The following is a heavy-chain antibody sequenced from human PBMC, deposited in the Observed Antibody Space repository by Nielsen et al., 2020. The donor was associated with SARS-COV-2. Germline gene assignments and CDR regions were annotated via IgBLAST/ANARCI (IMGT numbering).Heavy chain of an antibody. CDR3: ARVKLDDYGGNSLMNGFDV. CDR2: IYYSGHT. J-gene: IGHJ3*01. V-gene: IGHV4-30-4*01. Sequence: PGKGLEWIGYIYYSGHTYYNPSLKSRITMSVDTSKNQVSLNLSSVTAADTAVYYCARVKLDDYGGNSLMNGFDVWGQGTVVTVSS. D-gene: IGHD4-23*01.